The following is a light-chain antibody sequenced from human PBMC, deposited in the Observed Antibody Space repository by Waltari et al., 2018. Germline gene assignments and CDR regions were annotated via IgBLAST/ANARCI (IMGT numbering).Light chain of an antibody. Sequence: QTVVTQEPSFSVSPGGTVTPTCGLSSGSVSTIYYPRWYQQTPGQAPRTLIYSTNTRSSGVPDRFSGSILGNKAALTITGAQADDESDYYCVLYMGSGISQFGGGTKLTVL. CDR2: STN. V-gene: IGLV8-61*01. CDR1: SGSVSTIYY. J-gene: IGLJ2*01. CDR3: VLYMGSGISQ.